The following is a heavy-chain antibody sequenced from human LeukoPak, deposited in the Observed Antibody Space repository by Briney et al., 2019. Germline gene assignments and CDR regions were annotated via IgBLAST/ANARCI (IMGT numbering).Heavy chain of an antibody. D-gene: IGHD6-19*01. CDR2: ISSSSSYI. CDR3: ARDYIAVAGTLGNYYYGMDV. V-gene: IGHV3-21*01. J-gene: IGHJ6*02. Sequence: GGSLRLSCAASGFTFSSYSMNWVRQAPGKGLEWVSSISSSSSYIYYADSVKGRLTISRDNAKNSLYLQMNSLRAEDTAVYYCARDYIAVAGTLGNYYYGMDVWGQGTTVTVSS. CDR1: GFTFSSYS.